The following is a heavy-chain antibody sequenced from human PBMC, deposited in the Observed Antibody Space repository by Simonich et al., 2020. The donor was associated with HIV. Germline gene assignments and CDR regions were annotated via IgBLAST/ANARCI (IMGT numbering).Heavy chain of an antibody. V-gene: IGHV4-34*01. Sequence: QWGAGLLKPSETLSLTCAVYGGSFSGYFWTWIRQPPGKGLEWIGEINHGGGTNYNPSLKSRVTLSVDTSKNQFSLKRSAVTAADTAVDYCARGAPSVAAAREVWFDPWGQGTLVTVSS. CDR1: GGSFSGYF. D-gene: IGHD6-25*01. CDR3: ARGAPSVAAAREVWFDP. J-gene: IGHJ5*02. CDR2: INHGGGT.